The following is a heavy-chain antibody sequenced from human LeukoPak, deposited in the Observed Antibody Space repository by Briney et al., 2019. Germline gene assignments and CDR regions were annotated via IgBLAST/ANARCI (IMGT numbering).Heavy chain of an antibody. CDR1: GGSISSYY. Sequence: SETLSLTCTVSGGSISSYYWSWIRRPPGKGLEWIGYINYSGSTNYNPSLRSRVTISVDTSKNQFALKLSSVTAADTAVYYCARAFRMYALHNWFDPWGQGTLVTVSS. D-gene: IGHD2-8*01. V-gene: IGHV4-59*01. CDR2: INYSGST. CDR3: ARAFRMYALHNWFDP. J-gene: IGHJ5*02.